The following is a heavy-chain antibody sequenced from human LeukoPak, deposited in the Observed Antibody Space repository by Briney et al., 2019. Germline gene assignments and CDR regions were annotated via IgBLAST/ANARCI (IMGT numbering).Heavy chain of an antibody. CDR3: ARGAGRPGSLGYYCGMDV. D-gene: IGHD1-14*01. Sequence: SPSETLSLTCTVSGGSISSGDYYWSWIRQHPGKGLEWIGYIYYSGSTYYNPSLKSRVTISVDTSKNQFSLKLSSVTAADTAVYYCARGAGRPGSLGYYCGMDVWGQGTTVTVSS. V-gene: IGHV4-31*03. CDR1: GGSISSGDYY. CDR2: IYYSGST. J-gene: IGHJ6*02.